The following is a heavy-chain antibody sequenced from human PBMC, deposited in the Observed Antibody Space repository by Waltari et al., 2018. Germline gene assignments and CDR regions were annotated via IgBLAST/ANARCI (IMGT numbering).Heavy chain of an antibody. CDR2: ISGSGGST. D-gene: IGHD3-10*01. Sequence: EVQLLESGGGLVQPGGSLRLSCAASGFTFSSYAMSWVRQAPGKGLEWVSAISGSGGSTYYADSVKGRFTISRDNAKNTLYLQMNSLRAEDTAVYYCARASGWGWGEADYWGQGTLVTVSS. CDR1: GFTFSSYA. V-gene: IGHV3-23*01. CDR3: ARASGWGWGEADY. J-gene: IGHJ4*02.